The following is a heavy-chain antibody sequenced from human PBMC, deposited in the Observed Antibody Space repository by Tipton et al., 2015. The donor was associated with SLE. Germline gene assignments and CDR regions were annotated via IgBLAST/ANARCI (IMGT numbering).Heavy chain of an antibody. Sequence: TLSLTCTVYGGSFRTYYWSWIRQPPGKGLEWIGEINHSGSTNYNPSLKSRVTISVDTSKNQFSLKLSSVTAADTAVYYCARGSEVQYYHYYYMDVWGKGTTVTVSS. D-gene: IGHD3-10*01. CDR3: ARGSEVQYYHYYYMDV. V-gene: IGHV4-34*01. J-gene: IGHJ6*03. CDR2: INHSGST. CDR1: GGSFRTYY.